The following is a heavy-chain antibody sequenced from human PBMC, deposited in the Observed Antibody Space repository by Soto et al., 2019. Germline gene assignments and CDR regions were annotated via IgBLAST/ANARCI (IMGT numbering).Heavy chain of an antibody. Sequence: SETLSLTCTVSGGSISSYYWSWIRQPPGKGLEWIGYIYYSGSTNYNPSLKSRVTISVDTSKNQFSLKLSSVTAADTAVYYCARVSVAGNDYYYGMDVWGQGTTVTVSS. V-gene: IGHV4-59*01. J-gene: IGHJ6*02. CDR3: ARVSVAGNDYYYGMDV. D-gene: IGHD6-19*01. CDR2: IYYSGST. CDR1: GGSISSYY.